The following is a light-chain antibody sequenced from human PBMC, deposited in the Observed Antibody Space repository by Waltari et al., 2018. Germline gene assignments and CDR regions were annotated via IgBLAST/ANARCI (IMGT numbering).Light chain of an antibody. Sequence: QSALTQPPSASGSPGQSVTISCPGTSSDVGGFDYVSWYQHHPGKVPRLMIYEVSKRPSGVPDRFSGSKSGNTASLTVSGLQVEDEADYYCSSFAGSSQMLFGGGTKLTVL. CDR3: SSFAGSSQML. CDR2: EVS. CDR1: SSDVGGFDY. V-gene: IGLV2-8*01. J-gene: IGLJ2*01.